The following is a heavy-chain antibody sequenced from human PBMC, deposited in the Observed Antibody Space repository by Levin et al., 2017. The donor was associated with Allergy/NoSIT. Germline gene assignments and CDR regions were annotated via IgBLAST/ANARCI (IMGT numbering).Heavy chain of an antibody. V-gene: IGHV4-34*01. CDR2: INHSGST. Sequence: SQTLSLTCAVYGGSFSGYYWSWIRQPPGKGLEWIGEINHSGSTNYNPSLKSRVTISVDTSKNQFSLKLSSVTAADTAVYYCARARTPRYCSSTSCYSLAFDIWGQGTMVTVSS. CDR3: ARARTPRYCSSTSCYSLAFDI. CDR1: GGSFSGYY. J-gene: IGHJ3*02. D-gene: IGHD2-2*01.